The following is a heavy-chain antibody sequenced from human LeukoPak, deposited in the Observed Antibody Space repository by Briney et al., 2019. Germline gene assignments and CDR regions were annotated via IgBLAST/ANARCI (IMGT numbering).Heavy chain of an antibody. Sequence: AGGSLRLSCAASGFIFSCCGMHWVRQAPGKGLEWVALISFDGSNEYYADSVKGRFTISRDNSKNTLYLQMNSLRTEDMAVYYCAGSGISVSWMGKDVWGQGTTVTVSS. CDR3: AGSGISVSWMGKDV. D-gene: IGHD1-14*01. CDR1: GFIFSCCG. J-gene: IGHJ6*02. V-gene: IGHV3-30*03. CDR2: ISFDGSNE.